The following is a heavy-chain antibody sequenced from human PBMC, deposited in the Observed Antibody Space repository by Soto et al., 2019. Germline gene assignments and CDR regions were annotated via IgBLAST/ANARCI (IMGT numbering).Heavy chain of an antibody. V-gene: IGHV3-74*01. CDR2: INSDGSST. CDR1: GFTFSSYW. J-gene: IGHJ3*02. D-gene: IGHD6-19*01. Sequence: GSLRLSCAASGFTFSSYWMHWVRQAPGKGLVWVSRINSDGSSTSYADSVKGRFTISRDNAKNTLYLQMNSLRAEDTAVYYCAREQQWRYDAFDIWGQGTMVTVSS. CDR3: AREQQWRYDAFDI.